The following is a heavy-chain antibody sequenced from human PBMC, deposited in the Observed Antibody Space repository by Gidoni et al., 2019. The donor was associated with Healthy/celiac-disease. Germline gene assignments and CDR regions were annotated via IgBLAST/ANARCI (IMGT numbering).Heavy chain of an antibody. J-gene: IGHJ4*02. CDR1: GYTFTSSG. CDR2: TSAYNGNT. Sequence: QIQLVQAGAEVKKPGASVKGSCKASGYTFTSSGSSWVRQAPGQGLEWMGWTSAYNGNTNYAQMLQGRVTMTTDTSTSTAYMELRSLRSDDTAVYSCARAPPRYYYDSSGSEPFDYWGQGTLVTVSS. CDR3: ARAPPRYYYDSSGSEPFDY. D-gene: IGHD3-22*01. V-gene: IGHV1-18*01.